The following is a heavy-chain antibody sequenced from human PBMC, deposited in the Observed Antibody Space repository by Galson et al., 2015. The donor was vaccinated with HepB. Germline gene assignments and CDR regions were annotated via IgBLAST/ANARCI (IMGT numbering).Heavy chain of an antibody. CDR3: TRGPSSGWYPVAWFDP. D-gene: IGHD6-19*01. CDR1: GITFGDHV. CDR2: IRSKPYGETT. J-gene: IGHJ5*02. Sequence: SLRLSCATSGITFGDHVMSWFRQAPGKGLELVGFIRSKPYGETTEYAASVRGRFTISRDDSKSIAYLQMNSLKIEDTALYYCTRGPSSGWYPVAWFDPWGQGTLVTVSS. V-gene: IGHV3-49*03.